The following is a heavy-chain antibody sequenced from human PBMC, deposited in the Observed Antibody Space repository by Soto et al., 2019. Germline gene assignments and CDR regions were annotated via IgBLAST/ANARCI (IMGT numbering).Heavy chain of an antibody. CDR1: GFTFSNYG. V-gene: IGHV3-30*18. CDR3: AKDRVEVYYYYGMDV. Sequence: QVQLVESGGGVVQPERSLRLSCAASGFTFSNYGMHWVRQAPGKGLEWLALISYDGSNKYYADSVKGRFTISRDNSKNALHLQRNSLRAEETAVYYCAKDRVEVYYYYGMDVWGQGTTVTVSS. CDR2: ISYDGSNK. J-gene: IGHJ6*02. D-gene: IGHD2-15*01.